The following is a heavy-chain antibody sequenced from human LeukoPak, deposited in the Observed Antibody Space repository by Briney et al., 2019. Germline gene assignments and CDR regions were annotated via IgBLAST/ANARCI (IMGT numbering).Heavy chain of an antibody. J-gene: IGHJ5*02. CDR3: ARRAVQHNWFDP. V-gene: IGHV5-51*01. Sequence: GQSLKISCTGSGYSFSSYWIAWVRQTPGKGLEWMGVIYPGDSDTTYNPSFQGQVTISADKSISTAYLQWSSLKASDTAMYYCARRAVQHNWFDPWGQGTLVTVSS. D-gene: IGHD5-18*01. CDR2: IYPGDSDT. CDR1: GYSFSSYW.